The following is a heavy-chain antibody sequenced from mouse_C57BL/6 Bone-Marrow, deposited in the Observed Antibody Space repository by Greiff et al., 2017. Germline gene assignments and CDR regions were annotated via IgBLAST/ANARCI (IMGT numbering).Heavy chain of an antibody. Sequence: QVQLQQPGAELVKPGASVKVSCKASGYTFTSYWMHWVKQRPGQGLEWIGRLHPSDSDTNYNQKFKGKATLTVDKSSSTAYMQLSSLTSAYSAVYYCAINYGSFFDYWSQGTTLTVSS. V-gene: IGHV1-74*01. CDR1: GYTFTSYW. CDR2: LHPSDSDT. D-gene: IGHD1-1*01. CDR3: AINYGSFFDY. J-gene: IGHJ2*01.